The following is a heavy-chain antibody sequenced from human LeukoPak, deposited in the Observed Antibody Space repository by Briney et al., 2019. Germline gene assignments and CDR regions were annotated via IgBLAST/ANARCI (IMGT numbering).Heavy chain of an antibody. V-gene: IGHV4-59*01. Sequence: SETLSLTCTVSGGSISSYYWSWIRQPPGKGLEWIGYIYYSGSTNYNPSLKRRVTISVDTSKNQFSLKLSSVTAADTAVYYCARVNYYYYYMDVWGKGTTVTVSS. D-gene: IGHD3-22*01. CDR1: GGSISSYY. J-gene: IGHJ6*03. CDR3: ARVNYYYYYMDV. CDR2: IYYSGST.